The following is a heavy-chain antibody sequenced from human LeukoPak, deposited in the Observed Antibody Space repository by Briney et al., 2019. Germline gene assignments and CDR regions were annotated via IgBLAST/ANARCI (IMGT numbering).Heavy chain of an antibody. CDR2: ISYDGSNK. Sequence: GGSLRLSCAASGFTFSSYAMHWVRHAPGKGLEWVAVISYDGSNKYYADSVKGRFTISRDNSKNTPYLQMNSLRAEDTAVYYCAREETVRITMIVVVITTPLGMDVWGQGTTVTVSS. CDR1: GFTFSSYA. D-gene: IGHD3-22*01. V-gene: IGHV3-30*01. J-gene: IGHJ6*02. CDR3: AREETVRITMIVVVITTPLGMDV.